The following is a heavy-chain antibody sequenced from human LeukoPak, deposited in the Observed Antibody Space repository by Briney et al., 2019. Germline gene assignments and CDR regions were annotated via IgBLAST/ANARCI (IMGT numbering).Heavy chain of an antibody. CDR2: ISYSGTT. CDR1: GGSISSYY. CDR3: ARDRCNYFDY. V-gene: IGHV4-59*01. Sequence: PSETLSLTCTVSGGSISSYYWSWIRQPPGKGLEWIGYISYSGTTNYNPSLKSRVTISVAPSKNQFSLKLRSVTAPDTAVYYCARDRCNYFDYWGQGTLVSVSS. J-gene: IGHJ4*02. D-gene: IGHD2-8*01.